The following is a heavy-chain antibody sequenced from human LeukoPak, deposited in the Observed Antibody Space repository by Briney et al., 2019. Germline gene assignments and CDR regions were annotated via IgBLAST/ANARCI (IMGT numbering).Heavy chain of an antibody. Sequence: GGSLRLSCAASGFTFSSYAMSWARQAPGKALEWVSAISGSGGSTYYADSVKGRFTISRDDSKNTLYLQMNSLRAEDTAVYYCAKDPMGSFDYWGQGTLVTVSS. CDR1: GFTFSSYA. CDR2: ISGSGGST. V-gene: IGHV3-23*01. CDR3: AKDPMGSFDY. J-gene: IGHJ4*02. D-gene: IGHD1-26*01.